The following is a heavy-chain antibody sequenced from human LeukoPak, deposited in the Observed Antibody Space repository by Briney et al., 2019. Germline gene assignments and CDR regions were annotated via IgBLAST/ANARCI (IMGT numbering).Heavy chain of an antibody. CDR1: GFTFSSYW. V-gene: IGHV3-7*01. D-gene: IGHD3-16*02. CDR3: ARADYDYVWGSYRQYFFDY. CDR2: IKQGGSEK. J-gene: IGHJ4*02. Sequence: GGSLRLSCAACGFTFSSYWMSWVRQAPGKGLEWVANIKQGGSEKYYVDSVKGRFTISRDNAKNSLYLQMNSLRAEDTAVYYCARADYDYVWGSYRQYFFDYWGQGTLVTVSS.